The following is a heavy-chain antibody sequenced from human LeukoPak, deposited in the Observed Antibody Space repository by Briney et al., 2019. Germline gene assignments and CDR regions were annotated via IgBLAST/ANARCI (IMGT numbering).Heavy chain of an antibody. CDR1: GFTVSSNY. J-gene: IGHJ4*02. CDR3: AREIATSGGNSRALDY. CDR2: IYSGGST. V-gene: IGHV3-53*01. D-gene: IGHD4-23*01. Sequence: PGGSLRLSCAASGFTVSSNYMSWVRQAPGKGLEWVSVIYSGGSTYYADSVKGRFTISRDNSKNTLYLQMNSLRAEDTAVYYCAREIATSGGNSRALDYWGQGTLVTVSS.